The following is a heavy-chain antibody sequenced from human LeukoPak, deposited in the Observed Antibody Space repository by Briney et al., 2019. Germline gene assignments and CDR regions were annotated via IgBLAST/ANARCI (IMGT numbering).Heavy chain of an antibody. D-gene: IGHD3-10*01. CDR2: IKQEGSEK. CDR1: GFTFSTYW. J-gene: IGHJ4*02. V-gene: IGHV3-7*01. Sequence: GGSLRLSCAASGFTFSTYWMTWVRQAPGKGLEWVANIKQEGSEKYYVDSVKGRFTISRDNAKKSLYLQMNSLRAEDTAVYYCARVPDHGSGNSDYWGQGTLVTVSS. CDR3: ARVPDHGSGNSDY.